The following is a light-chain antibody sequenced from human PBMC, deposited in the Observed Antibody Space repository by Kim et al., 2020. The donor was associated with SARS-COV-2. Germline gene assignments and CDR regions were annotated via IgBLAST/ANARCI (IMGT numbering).Light chain of an antibody. V-gene: IGKV1-5*01. Sequence: ASVGDRVTITCRASQSISSWLAWYQQKPGKAPKVLISDASRLQSGFPSRFSGGGSGTEFTLTISSLQPDDFATYYCHQYNTYPETFGQGTKVDIK. CDR1: QSISSW. J-gene: IGKJ1*01. CDR3: HQYNTYPET. CDR2: DAS.